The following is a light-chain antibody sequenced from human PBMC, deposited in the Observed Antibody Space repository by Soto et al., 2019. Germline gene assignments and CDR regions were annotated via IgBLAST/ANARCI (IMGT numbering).Light chain of an antibody. J-gene: IGLJ2*01. CDR2: DVS. CDR3: SSYTSSSTL. CDR1: SSDVGGYNY. Sequence: QSALTQPASVSGSPGQSITISCTGSSSDVGGYNYVSWYQQHPGKAPKLMIYDVSNRPSGVSNRFSGSKSGNTASLTISGIQAEDEDDYYCSSYTSSSTLFGGVTKLTVL. V-gene: IGLV2-14*01.